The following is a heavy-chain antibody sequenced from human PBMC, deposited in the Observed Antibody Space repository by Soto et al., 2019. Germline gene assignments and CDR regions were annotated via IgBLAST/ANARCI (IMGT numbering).Heavy chain of an antibody. V-gene: IGHV1-8*01. CDR2: MNPNSGNT. J-gene: IGHJ3*02. Sequence: QVQLVQSGAEVKKPGASVKVSCKASGYTLTSYDINWVRQATGQGLEWMGWMNPNSGNTGYAQKFQGRVTMTRNTSISTAYMELSSLSSEDTAVYYCAKSTSGYYVFDIWGQGKMVTVSS. CDR1: GYTLTSYD. CDR3: AKSTSGYYVFDI. D-gene: IGHD3-22*01.